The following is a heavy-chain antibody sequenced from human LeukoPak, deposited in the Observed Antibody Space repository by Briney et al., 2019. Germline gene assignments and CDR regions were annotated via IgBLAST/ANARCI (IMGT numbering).Heavy chain of an antibody. Sequence: GESLKISCKGSGYSFTSYWNGWVRPMPGEGLEWMGIIYPGDSDTRYSPSFQGQVTISADKSISTAYLQWNSLKASDTAMYYCARLRPQDAFDIWGQGTMVSVSS. CDR2: IYPGDSDT. J-gene: IGHJ3*02. V-gene: IGHV5-51*01. CDR1: GYSFTSYW. CDR3: ARLRPQDAFDI.